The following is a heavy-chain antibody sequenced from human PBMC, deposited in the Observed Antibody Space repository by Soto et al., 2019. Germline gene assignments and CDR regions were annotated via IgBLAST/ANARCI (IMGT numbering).Heavy chain of an antibody. Sequence: GASVKVSCKASGYTFTSYYMHWVRQAPGQGLEWMGIINPSGGSTSYAQKFQGRVTMTRDTSTSTVYMELSSLRSEDTAVYYCARDLDGYTKFPWFDPWGQGTLVTVSS. J-gene: IGHJ5*02. V-gene: IGHV1-46*01. CDR1: GYTFTSYY. D-gene: IGHD5-12*01. CDR2: INPSGGST. CDR3: ARDLDGYTKFPWFDP.